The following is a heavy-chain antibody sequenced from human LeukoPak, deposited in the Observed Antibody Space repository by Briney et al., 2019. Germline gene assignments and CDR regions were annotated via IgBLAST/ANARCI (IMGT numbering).Heavy chain of an antibody. CDR3: ARGRIVGATKSFDY. Sequence: GGSLRLSCAASGFTFRSYWMHWVRQAPGKGLVWVSRINTDGSTTSYADSVKGRFTISRDNSKNTLYLQMNSLRAEDTAVYYCARGRIVGATKSFDYWGQGTLVTVSS. V-gene: IGHV3-74*01. CDR1: GFTFRSYW. CDR2: INTDGSTT. D-gene: IGHD1-26*01. J-gene: IGHJ4*02.